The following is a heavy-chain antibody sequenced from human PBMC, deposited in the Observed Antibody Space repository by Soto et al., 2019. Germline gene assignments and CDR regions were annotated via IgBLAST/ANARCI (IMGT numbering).Heavy chain of an antibody. CDR2: IIPIFGTA. CDR3: ARTGGIVVVPAAANWFDP. D-gene: IGHD2-2*01. Sequence: QVQLVQSGAEVKKPGSSVKVSCKASGGTFSSYAISWVRQAPGQGLEWMGGIIPIFGTANYAQKFQGSVTITADESTSTAYMELSSLRSEDTAMYYCARTGGIVVVPAAANWFDPWGQGTLVTVSS. V-gene: IGHV1-69*01. CDR1: GGTFSSYA. J-gene: IGHJ5*02.